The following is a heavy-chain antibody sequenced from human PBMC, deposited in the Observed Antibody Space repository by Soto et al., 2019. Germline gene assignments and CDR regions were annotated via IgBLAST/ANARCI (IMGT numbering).Heavy chain of an antibody. Sequence: QVQLQESGPGLVKPSETLSLTCTVSGGSISSYYWSWIRQPPGKGLEWIGYIYYSGSTKYNPSLKSRVTISVDTSKNQFSLKLSSVTAADTAVYYCARLSYSSGWTDAFDIWGQGTMVTVSS. CDR3: ARLSYSSGWTDAFDI. CDR1: GGSISSYY. J-gene: IGHJ3*02. V-gene: IGHV4-59*08. CDR2: IYYSGST. D-gene: IGHD6-19*01.